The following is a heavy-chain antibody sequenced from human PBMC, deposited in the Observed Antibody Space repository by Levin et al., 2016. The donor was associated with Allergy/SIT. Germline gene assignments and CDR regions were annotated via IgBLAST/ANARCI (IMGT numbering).Heavy chain of an antibody. CDR3: AREGEDIVVEAYYYGMDV. V-gene: IGHV3-48*02. D-gene: IGHD2-15*01. J-gene: IGHJ6*02. Sequence: WIRQPPGKGLEWVSYISSSSSTIYYADSVKGRFTISRDNAKNSLYLQMNSLRDEDTAVYYCAREGEDIVVEAYYYGMDVWGQGTTVTVSS. CDR2: ISSSSSTI.